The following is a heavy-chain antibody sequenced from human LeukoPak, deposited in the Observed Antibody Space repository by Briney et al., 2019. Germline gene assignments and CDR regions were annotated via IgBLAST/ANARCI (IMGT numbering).Heavy chain of an antibody. D-gene: IGHD3/OR15-3a*01. CDR2: IYDSGNT. CDR3: ARSSRTVAPLDF. J-gene: IGHJ4*02. V-gene: IGHV4-4*08. Sequence: SETLSLTCTVSGGSIRSWYWSWIRKPPGKGLEWIGYIYDSGNTNYNPSLKSRVTISIDTSKNQFSLNLRSVTAVDTAVYYCARSSRTVAPLDFWGQGTLVTVSS. CDR1: GGSIRSWY.